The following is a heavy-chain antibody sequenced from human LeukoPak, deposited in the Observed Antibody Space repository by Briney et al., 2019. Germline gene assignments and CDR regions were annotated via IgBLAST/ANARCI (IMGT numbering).Heavy chain of an antibody. CDR3: ARDPAYGALDI. V-gene: IGHV3-13*01. CDR1: GFTFRDYD. CDR2: IGIGDDT. J-gene: IGHJ3*02. Sequence: GSLRLSCAASGFTFRDYDMHWVRQVPGRGLEWVSAIGIGDDTHYPDSVKGRFAISRDNALNSLFLQMNSLSAEDTAVYYCARDPAYGALDIWGQGTTVTVSS. D-gene: IGHD2-21*01.